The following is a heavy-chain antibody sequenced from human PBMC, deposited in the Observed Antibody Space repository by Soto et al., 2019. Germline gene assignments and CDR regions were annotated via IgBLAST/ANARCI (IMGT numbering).Heavy chain of an antibody. CDR2: INPSGGST. J-gene: IGHJ4*02. V-gene: IGHV1-46*01. D-gene: IGHD2-15*01. Sequence: QVQLVQSGAEVKKPGASVKVSCKASGYTFTSYYMHWVRQAPGQGLEWMGIINPSGGSTSYAQKFQGRVTMTRDTSTSTVYMELSSLRSEDTAVYYCATTRRGYCSGGSCYNLDYWGQGTLVTVSS. CDR1: GYTFTSYY. CDR3: ATTRRGYCSGGSCYNLDY.